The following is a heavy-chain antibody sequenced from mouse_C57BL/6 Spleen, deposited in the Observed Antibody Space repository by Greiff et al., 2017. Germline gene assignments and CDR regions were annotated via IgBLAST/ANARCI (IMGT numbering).Heavy chain of an antibody. CDR1: GFTFSDYG. D-gene: IGHD2-2*01. CDR2: ISSGSSTI. CDR3: ARNGYDVDWYFDV. V-gene: IGHV5-17*01. J-gene: IGHJ1*03. Sequence: EVNVVESGGGLVMPGGSLKLSCAASGFTFSDYGMHWVRQAPEKGLEWVAYISSGSSTIYYADTVKGRFTISRDNAKNTLFLQMTSLRSEDTAMYYCARNGYDVDWYFDVWGTGTTVTVSS.